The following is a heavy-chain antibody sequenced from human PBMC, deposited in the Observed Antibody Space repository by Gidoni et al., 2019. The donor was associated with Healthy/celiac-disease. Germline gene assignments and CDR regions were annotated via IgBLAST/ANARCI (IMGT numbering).Heavy chain of an antibody. Sequence: EVQLVESGGGLIQPGGSLRLSCAASGFTVSSNYMSWVRQAPGKGLEWVSVIYSGGSTYYADSVKGRFTISRDNSKNTLYLQMNSLRAEDTAVYYCARIDYGDYVVRWYFDLWGRGTLVTVSS. CDR1: GFTVSSNY. J-gene: IGHJ2*01. CDR2: IYSGGST. CDR3: ARIDYGDYVVRWYFDL. D-gene: IGHD4-17*01. V-gene: IGHV3-53*01.